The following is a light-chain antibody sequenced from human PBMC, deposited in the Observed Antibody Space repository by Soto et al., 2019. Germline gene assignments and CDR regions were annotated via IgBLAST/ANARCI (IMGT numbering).Light chain of an antibody. CDR1: ESIRTW. CDR3: QQYNSYSPLT. Sequence: DIQMTQSPSTLSASIGDRVTITCRASESIRTWLAWYQHKPGKAPKFLIYDASSLESGVPSRFSGSGSGTEFTLNIRSLQPDDYANYYCQQYNSYSPLTLGGGTKVDIK. J-gene: IGKJ4*01. CDR2: DAS. V-gene: IGKV1-5*01.